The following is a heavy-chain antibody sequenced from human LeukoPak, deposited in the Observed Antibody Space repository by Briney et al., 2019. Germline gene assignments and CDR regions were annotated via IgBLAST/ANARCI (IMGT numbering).Heavy chain of an antibody. CDR1: GYSFTTNW. V-gene: IGHV5-10-1*01. CDR3: ARRGSSWDGVGY. CDR2: IDPSDSYT. J-gene: IGHJ4*02. D-gene: IGHD6-13*01. Sequence: GESLKISCKGSGYSFTTNWISWVRQMPGKGLEWMGKIDPSDSYTNYSPSFQGHVTISVDKSISTAYLQWNSLEASDTAMYYCARRGSSWDGVGYWGQGTLVTVSS.